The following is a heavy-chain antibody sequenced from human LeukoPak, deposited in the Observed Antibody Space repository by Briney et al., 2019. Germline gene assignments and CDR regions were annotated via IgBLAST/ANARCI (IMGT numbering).Heavy chain of an antibody. J-gene: IGHJ6*03. CDR3: AKGEYSGYDFPFGYYYYYMDV. V-gene: IGHV3-23*01. CDR2: ISGSGGST. CDR1: GFTFSNYW. D-gene: IGHD5-12*01. Sequence: GGSLRLSCAASGFTFSNYWMHWVRQAPGKGLEWVSAISGSGGSTYYADSVKGRFTISRDNSKNTLYLQMNSLRAEDTAVYYCAKGEYSGYDFPFGYYYYYMDVWGKGTTVTVSS.